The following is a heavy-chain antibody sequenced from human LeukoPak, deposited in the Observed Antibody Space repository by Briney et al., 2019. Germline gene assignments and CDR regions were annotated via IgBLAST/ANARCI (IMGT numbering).Heavy chain of an antibody. CDR2: ISGSGGST. CDR1: GFTFSSYA. J-gene: IGHJ4*02. D-gene: IGHD3-22*01. Sequence: PGGSLRLSCAASGFTFSSYAMSWVRQAPGKGLEWVPAISGSGGSTYYADSVKGRFTISRDNSKNTLYLQMNSLRAEDTAVYYCAKDRGYDSSGYYSDYWGQGTLVTVSS. V-gene: IGHV3-23*01. CDR3: AKDRGYDSSGYYSDY.